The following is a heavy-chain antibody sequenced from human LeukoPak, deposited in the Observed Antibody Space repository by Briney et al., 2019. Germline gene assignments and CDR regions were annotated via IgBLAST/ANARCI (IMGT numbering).Heavy chain of an antibody. J-gene: IGHJ4*02. CDR1: GGSISSYY. CDR2: IYHSGSS. CDR3: ARASMGYSSSWYVDY. Sequence: EPLSLTCHVSGGSISSYYWSWIRQPPGKGLEWIGYIYHSGSSNYNPSLKSRVTISVDTSKKQISLKLSSVTAADTAVYYCARASMGYSSSWYVDYWGQGTLVTVSS. D-gene: IGHD6-13*01. V-gene: IGHV4-59*13.